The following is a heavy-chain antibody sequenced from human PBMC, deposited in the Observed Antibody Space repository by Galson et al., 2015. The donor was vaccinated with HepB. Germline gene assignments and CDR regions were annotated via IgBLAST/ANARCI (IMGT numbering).Heavy chain of an antibody. Sequence: TLSLTCTVSGDSISSGSYYWNWIRQPAGKGLEWIGRIYTSGSTNYNPSLKSRVTMSVDTSKNQFSLKLTSVTAADTAVYYCARAHGTYCSYYYMDVWGKGTTVTVSS. CDR2: IYTSGST. CDR1: GDSISSGSYY. D-gene: IGHD1-14*01. CDR3: ARAHGTYCSYYYMDV. V-gene: IGHV4-61*02. J-gene: IGHJ6*03.